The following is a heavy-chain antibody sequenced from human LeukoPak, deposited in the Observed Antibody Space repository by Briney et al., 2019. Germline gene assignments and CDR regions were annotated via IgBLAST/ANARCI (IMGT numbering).Heavy chain of an antibody. CDR2: INRNGDYT. Sequence: GGSLRLSCAASGFSFEDYGMSWVRQAPGKGLEWISGINRNGDYTGYADSVKGRFTISRDNAKNSLYLEMNSLTAEDTAVYYCARETGSYWYFDLWGRGTLVTVSS. V-gene: IGHV3-20*04. CDR3: ARETGSYWYFDL. CDR1: GFSFEDYG. J-gene: IGHJ2*01.